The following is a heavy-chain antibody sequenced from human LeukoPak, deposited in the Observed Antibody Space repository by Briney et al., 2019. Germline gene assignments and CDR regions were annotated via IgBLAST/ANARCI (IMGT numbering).Heavy chain of an antibody. V-gene: IGHV1-2*02. CDR3: ATRIAAAGMYYFDY. Sequence: ASVKVSCTASGDTFTGYNMHWGRQAPGQGLEWMGWINPNSGGTNYAQKFQGRVTMTRDTSSSTAYMELSRLSSDDTAVYYCATRIAAAGMYYFDYWGQGTLVTVSS. D-gene: IGHD6-13*01. CDR2: INPNSGGT. J-gene: IGHJ4*02. CDR1: GDTFTGYN.